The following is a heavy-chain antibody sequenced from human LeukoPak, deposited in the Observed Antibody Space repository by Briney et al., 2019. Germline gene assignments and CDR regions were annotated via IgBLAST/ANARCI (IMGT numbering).Heavy chain of an antibody. J-gene: IGHJ4*02. CDR3: ARYCTNGVCYEDFDY. CDR1: GYTFTSYY. CDR2: IIPILGIA. Sequence: SVKVSCKASGYTFTSYYMHWVRQAPGQGLEWMGRIIPILGIANYAQKFQGRVTITADKSTSTAYMELSSLRSEDTAVYYCARYCTNGVCYEDFDYWGQGTLVTVSS. V-gene: IGHV1-69*02. D-gene: IGHD2-8*01.